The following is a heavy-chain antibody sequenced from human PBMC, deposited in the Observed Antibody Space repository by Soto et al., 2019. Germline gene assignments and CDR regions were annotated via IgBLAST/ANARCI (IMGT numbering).Heavy chain of an antibody. CDR2: IYYSGST. D-gene: IGHD6-19*01. J-gene: IGHJ4*02. CDR1: GGSISSSSYY. CDR3: ARIRYRSGWTCNY. Sequence: QLQLQESGPGLVKPSETLSLTCTVSGGSISSSSYYWGWIRQPPGKGLEWIGRIYYSGSTYYNPSLKSRVTIAVDTSKNQFSLKLSYVTAADTAVYYCARIRYRSGWTCNYWGQGTLVNVSS. V-gene: IGHV4-39*01.